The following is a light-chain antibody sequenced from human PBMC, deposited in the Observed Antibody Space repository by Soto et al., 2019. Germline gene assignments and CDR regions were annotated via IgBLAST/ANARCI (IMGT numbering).Light chain of an antibody. CDR2: GNS. J-gene: IGLJ1*01. CDR1: SSNIGANYD. Sequence: QSVLTQPPSVSGAPGQRVTISCTGSSSNIGANYDVHWYQQLPETAPKLLICGNSNRASGVPDRFSGSKSGTSASLAITGLQAEDEADYYCQSYDSSLSGYVFGTGTKLTVL. V-gene: IGLV1-40*01. CDR3: QSYDSSLSGYV.